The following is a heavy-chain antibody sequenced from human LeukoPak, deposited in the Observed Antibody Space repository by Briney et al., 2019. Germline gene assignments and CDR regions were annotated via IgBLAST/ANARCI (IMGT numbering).Heavy chain of an antibody. D-gene: IGHD6-19*01. J-gene: IGHJ4*02. CDR1: GGSISSYY. CDR2: IYYSGST. V-gene: IGHV4-59*01. CDR3: ARATYHSSGWCGAFDY. Sequence: SETLSLTCTVSGGSISSYYWSWIRQPPGKGLEWIGYIYYSGSTNYNPSLKGRVTISVDTSKNQFSLKLSSVTAADTAVYYCARATYHSSGWCGAFDYWGQGTLVTVSS.